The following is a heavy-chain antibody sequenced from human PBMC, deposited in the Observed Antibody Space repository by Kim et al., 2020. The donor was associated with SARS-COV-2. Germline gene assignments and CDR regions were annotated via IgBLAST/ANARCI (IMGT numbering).Heavy chain of an antibody. V-gene: IGHV3-30-3*01. CDR1: GFTFSSYA. D-gene: IGHD3-10*01. J-gene: IGHJ5*02. CDR3: ASTRSGSYFGWFDP. Sequence: GGSLRLSCAASGFTFSSYAMHWVRQAPGKGLEWVAVISYDGSNKYYADSVKGRFTISRDNSKNTLYLQMNSLRAEDTAVYYCASTRSGSYFGWFDPWGQG. CDR2: ISYDGSNK.